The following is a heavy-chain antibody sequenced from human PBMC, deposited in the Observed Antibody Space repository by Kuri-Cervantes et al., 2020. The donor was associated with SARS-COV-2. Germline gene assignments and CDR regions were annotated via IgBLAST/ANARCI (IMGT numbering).Heavy chain of an antibody. CDR2: INWNGGST. D-gene: IGHD1-26*01. J-gene: IGHJ4*02. CDR1: GFTFDDYG. Sequence: GESLKISCAASGFTFDDYGMSWVRQAPGKGLEWVSGINWNGGSTGYADSVKGRFTISRDNSKNTLYLQMSSLRAEDTAVYYCASEWEPYYFDYWGQGTLVTVSS. V-gene: IGHV3-20*04. CDR3: ASEWEPYYFDY.